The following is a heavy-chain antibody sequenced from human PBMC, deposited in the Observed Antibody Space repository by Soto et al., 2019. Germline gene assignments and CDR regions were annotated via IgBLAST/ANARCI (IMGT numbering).Heavy chain of an antibody. J-gene: IGHJ2*01. V-gene: IGHV1-69*12. Sequence: QVQLVQSGAEVKKPGSSVKVSCKASGGTFSSYAISWVRQAPGQGLEWMGGIIPIFGTANYAQKFQGRVTITANESTSTASMEVSSLRSEDTAVYYCASSSIAVAGSYWYFDLWGRGTLVTVSS. CDR3: ASSSIAVAGSYWYFDL. D-gene: IGHD6-19*01. CDR2: IIPIFGTA. CDR1: GGTFSSYA.